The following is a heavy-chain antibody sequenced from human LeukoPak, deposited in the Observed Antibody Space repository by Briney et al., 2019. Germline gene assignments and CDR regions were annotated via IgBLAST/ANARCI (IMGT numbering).Heavy chain of an antibody. V-gene: IGHV4-39*01. CDR3: ARHYYYDSSGRRPNPRFDY. D-gene: IGHD3-22*01. J-gene: IGHJ4*02. CDR1: GGSISSSIYY. CDR2: IFYTGST. Sequence: SETLSLTCAVSGGSISSSIYYWGWIRQPPGEGLEWIGYIFYTGSTYYNPSLKSRVTISVDTSKNQFSLKLSSVTAADTAVYYCARHYYYDSSGRRPNPRFDYWGQGTLVTVSS.